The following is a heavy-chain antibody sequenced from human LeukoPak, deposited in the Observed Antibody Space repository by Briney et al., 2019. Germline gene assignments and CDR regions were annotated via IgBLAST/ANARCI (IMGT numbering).Heavy chain of an antibody. J-gene: IGHJ3*02. D-gene: IGHD6-19*01. CDR1: GFTFSSYW. Sequence: GGSLRLSCAASGFTFSSYWMSWVRQAPGKGLEWVANIKQDGSEKYYVDSVKGRFTISRDNAKNSLYLQMNSLRAEDAAVYYCARETVAGPFDAFDIWGQGTMVTVSS. CDR2: IKQDGSEK. CDR3: ARETVAGPFDAFDI. V-gene: IGHV3-7*01.